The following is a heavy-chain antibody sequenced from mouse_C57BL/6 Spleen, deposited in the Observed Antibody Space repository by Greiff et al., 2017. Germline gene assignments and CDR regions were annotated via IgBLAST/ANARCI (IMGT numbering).Heavy chain of an antibody. J-gene: IGHJ3*01. CDR3: ASDNNSSSSWFAY. D-gene: IGHD1-1*01. Sequence: VQLQQPGAELVKPGASVKISCKASGYAFSSYWMNWVKQRPGKGLEWIGQIHPGDGDPNYNGKFKGKATLTVDKSSSTAYMQLSSLTSEDSAVYYCASDNNSSSSWFAYWGQGTLVTVSA. CDR1: GYAFSSYW. CDR2: IHPGDGDP. V-gene: IGHV1-80*01.